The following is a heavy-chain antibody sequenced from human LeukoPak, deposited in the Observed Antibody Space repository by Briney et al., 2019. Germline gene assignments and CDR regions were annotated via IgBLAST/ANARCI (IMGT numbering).Heavy chain of an antibody. V-gene: IGHV4-39*01. Sequence: SETLSLTCTVSGGSISSSTYYWGWIRQPPGKGLEWIGSIYYSGSTYYNPSLKSRVTISVDTSKNQFSLKLSSVTAADTAVYYCARGGTPDYWGQGTLVTVSS. CDR2: IYYSGST. D-gene: IGHD1-26*01. CDR3: ARGGTPDY. J-gene: IGHJ4*02. CDR1: GGSISSSTYY.